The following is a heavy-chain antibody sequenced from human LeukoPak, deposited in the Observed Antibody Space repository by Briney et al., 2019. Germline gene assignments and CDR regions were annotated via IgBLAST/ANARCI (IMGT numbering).Heavy chain of an antibody. CDR3: ARDRAFHY. V-gene: IGHV4-4*02. Sequence: SETLSLTCVVSGGSISSSNWWSWVRQPPGKGLEWIGEIYHSGSTDYNPSLKSRVTISIDESKNQFSLKLNSVTAADTAVYYCARDRAFHYWGQGTLVTVSS. CDR1: GGSISSSNW. CDR2: IYHSGST. J-gene: IGHJ4*02.